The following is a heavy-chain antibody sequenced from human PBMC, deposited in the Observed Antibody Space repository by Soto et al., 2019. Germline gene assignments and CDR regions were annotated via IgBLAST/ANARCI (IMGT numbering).Heavy chain of an antibody. CDR1: GGSISSDGNY. CDR2: IYYSGST. CDR3: ARARMVRGIISYSGMDV. Sequence: QVQLQESGPGLVKSSQTLSLTCTVSGGSISSDGNYWSWIRQHPGKGLEWIGYIYYSGSTYYNPSLQSRVTISVDTSKNQVSLKLNSVTAADTAVYYCARARMVRGIISYSGMDVWGQGTTVTVSS. V-gene: IGHV4-31*03. D-gene: IGHD3-10*01. J-gene: IGHJ6*02.